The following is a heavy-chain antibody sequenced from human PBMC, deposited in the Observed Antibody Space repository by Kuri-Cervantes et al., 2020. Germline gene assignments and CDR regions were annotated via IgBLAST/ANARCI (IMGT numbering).Heavy chain of an antibody. CDR1: GASVSSGSYY. CDR2: IYHSGTT. CDR3: TRHRYYYDSTGYYGYYFDY. V-gene: IGHV4-39*01. J-gene: IGHJ4*02. Sequence: SETLSLTCTVSGASVSSGSYYWSWIRQSPGKGLEWIGSIYHSGTTYYNPSLKSRVTISVDTSKNQFSLKLNSVTAADTAVYFCTRHRYYYDSTGYYGYYFDYWGQGTLVTVSS. D-gene: IGHD3-22*01.